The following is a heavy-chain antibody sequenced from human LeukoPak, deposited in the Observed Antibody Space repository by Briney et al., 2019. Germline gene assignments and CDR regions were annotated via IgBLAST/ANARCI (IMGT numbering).Heavy chain of an antibody. CDR1: GFSLSTSGVG. CDR2: IYWDDDK. J-gene: IGHJ4*02. D-gene: IGHD1-26*01. Sequence: KESGPTLLKPTQTLTLTCTFSGFSLSTSGVGVGWIRQPPGKALEWLALIYWDDDKRYSPSLKSRLTITKDTSKNQVVLTMTNMDPVDTATCYCARNSGSYLAYYFDYWGQGTLVTVSS. V-gene: IGHV2-5*02. CDR3: ARNSGSYLAYYFDY.